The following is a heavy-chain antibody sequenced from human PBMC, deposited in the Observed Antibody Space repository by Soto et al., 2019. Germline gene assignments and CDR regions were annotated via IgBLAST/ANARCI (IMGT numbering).Heavy chain of an antibody. CDR3: AIDQRKGHSGGMDV. D-gene: IGHD3-10*01. CDR1: GFTFSSYS. V-gene: IGHV3-21*01. CDR2: ISSSSSYI. Sequence: GGSLRLSCAASGFTFSSYSMNWVRQAPGKGLEWVSSISSSSSYIYYADSVKGRFTISRDNAKNSLYLQMNSLRAEDTAVYYCAIDQRKGHSGGMDVWGQGTTVTVSS. J-gene: IGHJ6*02.